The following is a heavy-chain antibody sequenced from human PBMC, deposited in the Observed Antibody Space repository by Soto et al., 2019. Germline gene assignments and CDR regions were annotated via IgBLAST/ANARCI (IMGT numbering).Heavy chain of an antibody. CDR3: LFYYSGMDV. V-gene: IGHV3-30-3*01. J-gene: IGHJ6*02. CDR2: ISYDATDK. CDR1: GFTFSHYA. Sequence: GGSLRLSCAASGFTFSHYAIHWVRQPPGKGLEWVAVISYDATDKYYADSVKGRFTISRDNSKNTLYLQMNSLRVEDTAVYYCLFYYSGMDVWGQGTTVTVSS.